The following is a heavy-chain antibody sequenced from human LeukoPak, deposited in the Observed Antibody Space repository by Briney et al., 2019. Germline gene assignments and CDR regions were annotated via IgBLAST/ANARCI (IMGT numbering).Heavy chain of an antibody. D-gene: IGHD3-10*01. V-gene: IGHV4-39*01. J-gene: IGHJ4*02. CDR1: GGSXSXYY. CDR3: ARRVGTMVRGVTPPFDY. Sequence: PSETLSLXCTVSGGSXSXYYWGWIRXXPGKGLEWIGSIYYSGSTYYNPSLKSRVTISVDTSKNQFSLKLSSVTAADTAVYYCARRVGTMVRGVTPPFDYWGQGTLVTVSS. CDR2: IYYSGST.